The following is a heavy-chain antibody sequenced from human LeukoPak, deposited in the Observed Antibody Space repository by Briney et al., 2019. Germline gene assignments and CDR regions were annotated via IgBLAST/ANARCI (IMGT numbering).Heavy chain of an antibody. CDR3: ARSYYGEEEMNWFDP. D-gene: IGHD2/OR15-2a*01. CDR2: IYYSGST. V-gene: IGHV4-31*03. CDR1: GGSISSGGYY. Sequence: LSQTLSLTCTVSGGSISSGGYYWSWIRQHPGKGLEWIGYIYYSGSTYYNPSLKSRVTISVDTSKNQFSLKLSSVTAADTAVYYCARSYYGEEEMNWFDPWGQGTLVTVSS. J-gene: IGHJ5*02.